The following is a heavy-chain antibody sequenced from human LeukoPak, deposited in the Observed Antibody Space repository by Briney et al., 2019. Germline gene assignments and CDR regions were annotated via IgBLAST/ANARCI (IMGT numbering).Heavy chain of an antibody. CDR3: ARLSSLANIAARGRTWLDP. V-gene: IGHV4-59*01. J-gene: IGHJ5*02. CDR1: GGSISSYY. D-gene: IGHD6-6*01. Sequence: SETLSLTGTVYGGSISSYYWSWIRQPPGKGLEWIAYIYYSGSTNYNPSLKSRVTISVDTSKNQFSLKLSSVTAADTAVYYCARLSSLANIAARGRTWLDPWGQGSLVTVSS. CDR2: IYYSGST.